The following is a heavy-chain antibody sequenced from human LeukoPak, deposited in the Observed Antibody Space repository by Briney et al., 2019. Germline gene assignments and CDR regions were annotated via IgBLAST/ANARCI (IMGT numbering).Heavy chain of an antibody. D-gene: IGHD2-15*01. CDR3: ARAKRGSCCNFDY. Sequence: GGSLSLSCAASGFTFSDYYMSWIRQAPGKGLEWVSYISSSGSTIYYADSVKGRFTISRDNAKNSLYLQMNSLRAEDTAVYYCARAKRGSCCNFDYWGQGTLVTVSS. CDR2: ISSSGSTI. CDR1: GFTFSDYY. J-gene: IGHJ4*02. V-gene: IGHV3-11*01.